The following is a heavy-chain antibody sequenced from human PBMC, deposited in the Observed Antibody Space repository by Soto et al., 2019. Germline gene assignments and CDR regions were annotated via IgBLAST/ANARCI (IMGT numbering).Heavy chain of an antibody. CDR3: ARGGQWDFLSDY. J-gene: IGHJ4*02. CDR2: ISAYNGNT. CDR1: GYSFTRYY. Sequence: QVQLVQSGAEVKKPGASVKVSGKASGYSFTRYYINWVRQAPGQGLEWMGWISAYNGNTHYEEKLQGRVTLTTDTSTSTAYMELRRLRSDDTAVYFCARGGQWDFLSDYWGQGNLVPVSS. D-gene: IGHD1-26*01. V-gene: IGHV1-18*01.